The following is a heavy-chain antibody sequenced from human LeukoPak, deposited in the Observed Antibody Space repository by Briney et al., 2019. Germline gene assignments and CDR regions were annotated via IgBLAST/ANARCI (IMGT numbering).Heavy chain of an antibody. Sequence: SETLSLTCTVSGASIRRYHWSWVRQSPGKGLEWIGSIFYIENNIESTSYSPSLKSRVTISLDTSKSQFSLKLNSVTAADTAVYYCARSTWLLDKWGQGTLVTVSS. CDR1: GASIRRYH. CDR3: ARSTWLLDK. V-gene: IGHV4-59*01. D-gene: IGHD3-22*01. J-gene: IGHJ4*02. CDR2: IFYIENNIEST.